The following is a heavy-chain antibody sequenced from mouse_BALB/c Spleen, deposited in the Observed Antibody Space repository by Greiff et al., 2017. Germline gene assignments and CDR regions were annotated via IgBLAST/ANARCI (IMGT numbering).Heavy chain of an antibody. CDR1: GYTFSSYW. D-gene: IGHD2-14*01. J-gene: IGHJ2*01. Sequence: VQRVESGAELMKPGASVKISCKATGYTFSSYWIEWVKQRPGHGLEWIGEILPGSGSTNYNEKFKGKATFTADTSSNTAYMQLSSLTSEDSAVYYCARGRYDAALDYWGQGTTLTVSA. V-gene: IGHV1-9*01. CDR2: ILPGSGST. CDR3: ARGRYDAALDY.